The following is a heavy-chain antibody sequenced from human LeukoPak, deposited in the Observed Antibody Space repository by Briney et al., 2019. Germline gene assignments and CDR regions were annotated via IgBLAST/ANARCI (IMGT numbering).Heavy chain of an antibody. CDR3: AREFRWLRKKSYYFDY. CDR1: GGSISSYY. J-gene: IGHJ4*02. V-gene: IGHV4-4*07. D-gene: IGHD5-12*01. Sequence: SETLSLTCTVSGGSISSYYWSWIRQPAGKGLEWIGHIYTSGSTKYNPSLKGRVTMSVDTSKNQFSLNLSSVTAADTAVYYCAREFRWLRKKSYYFDYWGQGTLVTVSS. CDR2: IYTSGST.